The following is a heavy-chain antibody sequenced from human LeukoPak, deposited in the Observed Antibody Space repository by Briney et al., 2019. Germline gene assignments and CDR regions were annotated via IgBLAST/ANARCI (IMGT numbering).Heavy chain of an antibody. Sequence: PSETLSLTCTVSGGSISTSIYYWGWIRQPPGKGLEWIGSIHYSGSTYYNPSLKSRVTISVDTSKNQFSLRLSSVTAADTAVYYCARVTGYVMEDYFDYWGQGTLVTVSS. CDR3: ARVTGYVMEDYFDY. CDR1: GGSISTSIYY. J-gene: IGHJ4*02. V-gene: IGHV4-39*07. D-gene: IGHD6-13*01. CDR2: IHYSGST.